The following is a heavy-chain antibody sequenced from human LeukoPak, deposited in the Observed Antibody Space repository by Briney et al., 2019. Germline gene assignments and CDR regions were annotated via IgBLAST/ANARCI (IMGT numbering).Heavy chain of an antibody. CDR1: GGSISSGSCY. CDR2: IYTSGST. Sequence: EPSETLSLTCTVSGGSISSGSCYWSWIRQPAGKGLEWIGRIYTSGSTNYNPSLKSRVTISVDTSKNQFSLKVSSVTAADTAVYYCARAVVADTNWFDPWGQGTLVTVSS. D-gene: IGHD2-15*01. CDR3: ARAVVADTNWFDP. V-gene: IGHV4-61*02. J-gene: IGHJ5*02.